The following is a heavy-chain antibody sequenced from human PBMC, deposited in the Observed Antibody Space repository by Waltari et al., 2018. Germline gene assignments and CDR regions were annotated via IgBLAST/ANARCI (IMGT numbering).Heavy chain of an antibody. CDR2: VSGDSVYI. D-gene: IGHD3-10*01. J-gene: IGHJ2*01. V-gene: IGHV3-48*04. CDR1: GMTFTTYS. Sequence: EVQLVESGGGLVQPGGSLRLSCAASGMTFTTYSMNWVRQAPGKGMEWISDVSGDSVYIYYADSVRGRFTISRDNAQNSMYLQMNNLRADDTAVYYCAGIRRGFWFFDLWGRGTLVTVSS. CDR3: AGIRRGFWFFDL.